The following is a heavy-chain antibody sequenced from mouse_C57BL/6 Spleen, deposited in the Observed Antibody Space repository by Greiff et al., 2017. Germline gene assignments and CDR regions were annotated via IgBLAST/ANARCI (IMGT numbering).Heavy chain of an antibody. V-gene: IGHV1-82*01. J-gene: IGHJ4*01. CDR1: GYAFSSSW. CDR3: AKGYYGGLYAMDY. CDR2: IYPGDGDT. Sequence: QVQLQQSGPELVKPGASVKISCKASGYAFSSSWMNWVKQRTGTGREGIGRIYPGDGDTNYNGKFKGKATLHANKSASTAYMQLSSLTSEDSAVYFCAKGYYGGLYAMDYWGKGTSVTVSS. D-gene: IGHD1-1*01.